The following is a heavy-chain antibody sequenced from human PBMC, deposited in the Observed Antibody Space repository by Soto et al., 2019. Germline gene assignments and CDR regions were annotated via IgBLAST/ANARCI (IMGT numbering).Heavy chain of an antibody. Sequence: QVQLQESGPGLVKPSQTLSLTCTVSGGSISSGDYYWSWIRQPPGKGLEWIGYIYYSGSTYYNPSLKSRVTISVDTSKNQFSLKLSSVTTADTAVYYWASDSSGLGEYSMDVWGQGTTVTVSS. CDR1: GGSISSGDYY. CDR3: ASDSSGLGEYSMDV. V-gene: IGHV4-30-4*01. CDR2: IYYSGST. J-gene: IGHJ6*02. D-gene: IGHD3-22*01.